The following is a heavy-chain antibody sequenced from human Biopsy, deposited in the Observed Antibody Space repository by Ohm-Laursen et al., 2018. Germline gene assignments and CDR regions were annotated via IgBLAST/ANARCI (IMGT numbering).Heavy chain of an antibody. Sequence: GSLRLSCAASGFSVSSYDMNWVRQAPGKGLEWISYISETSSHIYDADSVRGRFTVARDIAKNSLYLQLNSLRVEDTAVYYCAKDWTSQYYYDSMDDYWGQGTLVTVSS. V-gene: IGHV3-21*04. D-gene: IGHD3-22*01. CDR2: ISETSSHI. J-gene: IGHJ4*02. CDR3: AKDWTSQYYYDSMDDY. CDR1: GFSVSSYD.